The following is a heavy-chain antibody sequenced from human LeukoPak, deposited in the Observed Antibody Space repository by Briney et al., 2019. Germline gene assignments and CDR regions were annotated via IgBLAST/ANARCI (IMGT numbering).Heavy chain of an antibody. CDR1: GGSISSYY. D-gene: IGHD3-10*01. Sequence: SETLSLTCAVSGGSISSYYWSWIRQPPGKGLEWIGYIYYSGSTNYNPSLKSRVTISVDTSKNQFFLKLSSVTAADTAVYYCARSGFGELFLWGQGTLVTVSS. CDR3: ARSGFGELFL. CDR2: IYYSGST. V-gene: IGHV4-59*01. J-gene: IGHJ4*02.